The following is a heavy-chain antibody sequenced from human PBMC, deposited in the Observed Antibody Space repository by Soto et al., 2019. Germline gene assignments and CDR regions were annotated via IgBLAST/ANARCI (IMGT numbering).Heavy chain of an antibody. CDR3: ERSLFMVAPDSEPFDY. V-gene: IGHV3-23*01. CDR1: GFPFSSYA. D-gene: IGHD3-22*01. CDR2: ISGGGNDR. J-gene: IGHJ4*02. Sequence: GSLRLSCAASGFPFSSYAMSWVRQTPEGGLEWVAAISGGGNDRYYADFVQGRFTFSRDNSRNILYLHMNSLRADDTAMYFCERSLFMVAPDSEPFDYWGQGTMVTVSS.